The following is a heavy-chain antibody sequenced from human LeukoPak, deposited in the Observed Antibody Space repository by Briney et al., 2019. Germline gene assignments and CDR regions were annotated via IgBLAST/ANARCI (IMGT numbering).Heavy chain of an antibody. V-gene: IGHV4-34*01. Sequence: PSETLSLTCTVYGGSFTDYNWSWIRQPPGKGLEWIGEISRSGGTNYNPSLKSRVTISVDTSNNQFSLRLSSVTAADTAVYHCAAYKILTSFWDWGQGTLVSVSS. CDR2: ISRSGGT. CDR3: AAYKILTSFWD. D-gene: IGHD3-9*01. CDR1: GGSFTDYN. J-gene: IGHJ4*02.